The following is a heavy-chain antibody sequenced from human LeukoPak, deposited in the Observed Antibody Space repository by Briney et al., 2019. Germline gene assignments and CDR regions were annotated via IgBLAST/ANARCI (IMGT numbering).Heavy chain of an antibody. CDR1: GFTSSSYS. J-gene: IGHJ4*02. V-gene: IGHV3-48*04. D-gene: IGHD1-7*01. Sequence: GGSLRLSCAASGFTSSSYSMNWVRQAPGKGLEWVSYISSSSSTIYYADSVKGRFTISRDNAKNSLYLQMNSLRAEDTAVYYCARKNYGSYWGQGTLVTVSS. CDR3: ARKNYGSY. CDR2: ISSSSSTI.